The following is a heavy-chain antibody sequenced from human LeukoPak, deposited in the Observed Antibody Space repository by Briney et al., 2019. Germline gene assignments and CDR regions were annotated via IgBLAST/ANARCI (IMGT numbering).Heavy chain of an antibody. J-gene: IGHJ5*02. CDR3: AKGQAITQGTRAQLLWFGDSKLYWFDP. V-gene: IGHV3-23*01. D-gene: IGHD3-10*01. CDR1: GFSFSSYA. CDR2: ISGSAPST. Sequence: PGGSLRLSCAASGFSFSSYAMSWVRQAPGKGLEWVSGISGSAPSTYYADSVKGRFTISRDNSKNTLYLQMNSLRAEDTAVYYCAKGQAITQGTRAQLLWFGDSKLYWFDPWGQGTLVTVSS.